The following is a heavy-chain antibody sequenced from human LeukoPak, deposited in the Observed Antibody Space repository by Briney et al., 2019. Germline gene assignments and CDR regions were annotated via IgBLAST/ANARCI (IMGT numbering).Heavy chain of an antibody. V-gene: IGHV4-59*08. Sequence: SETLSLTCTVSGGSISTFFWSWIRQPPGKRLGWIGYIYYSGSTNYNPSLKSRVTMSVDTSRNQFSLMLNSMTAADTAIYNCARHPLVYGGPGPFASWGQGALVTVSS. D-gene: IGHD4-23*01. CDR1: GGSISTFF. CDR2: IYYSGST. CDR3: ARHPLVYGGPGPFAS. J-gene: IGHJ4*02.